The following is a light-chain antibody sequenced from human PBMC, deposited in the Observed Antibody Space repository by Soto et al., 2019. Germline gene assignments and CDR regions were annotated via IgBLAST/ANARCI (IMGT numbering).Light chain of an antibody. V-gene: IGLV2-14*01. CDR2: DVN. Sequence: QSVLTQPASVSGSPGQSITISCTGTSSDVGGYNYVSWYQQHPGKAPKLMIYDVNNRPSGVSNRFSGSKSGNTASLTISGLQAEDEADYYCCSFAGSTTFYVFGTGTKLTVL. CDR3: CSFAGSTTFYV. J-gene: IGLJ1*01. CDR1: SSDVGGYNY.